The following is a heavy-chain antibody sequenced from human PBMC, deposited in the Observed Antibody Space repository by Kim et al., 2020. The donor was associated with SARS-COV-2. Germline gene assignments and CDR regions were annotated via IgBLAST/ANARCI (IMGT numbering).Heavy chain of an antibody. Sequence: SETLSLTCIVSGDSISSNNWWHWVRQPPGKGLEWIGEMYHLGYANYNPSLKSRVAISLDKSNNHFSLELSSVTAADTAVYYCAKLCGSGNYPYYYYAMDVWGQGTTVTVSS. V-gene: IGHV4-4*02. CDR2: MYHLGYA. J-gene: IGHJ6*02. D-gene: IGHD3-10*01. CDR3: AKLCGSGNYPYYYYAMDV. CDR1: GDSISSNNW.